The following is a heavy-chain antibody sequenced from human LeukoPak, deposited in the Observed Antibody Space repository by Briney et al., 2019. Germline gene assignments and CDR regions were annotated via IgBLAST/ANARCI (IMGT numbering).Heavy chain of an antibody. V-gene: IGHV4-59*01. CDR3: ARDSSWYGDAFDI. Sequence: KPSETLSLTCTVSGGSISSYYWSWFRQPPGKGLEWIGYIYYSGSTNYNPSLKSRVTISVDTSKNQFSLKLSSVTAADTAVYYCARDSSWYGDAFDIWGQGTMVTVSS. CDR1: GGSISSYY. D-gene: IGHD6-13*01. CDR2: IYYSGST. J-gene: IGHJ3*02.